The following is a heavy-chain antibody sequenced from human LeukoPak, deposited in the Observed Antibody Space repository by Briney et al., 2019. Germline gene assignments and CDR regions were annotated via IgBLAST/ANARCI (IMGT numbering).Heavy chain of an antibody. CDR2: ISSSSSYI. CDR3: AKDGTNGGYFDY. Sequence: GGSLRLSCAASGFTFSSYSMNWVRQAPGKGLEWVSSISSSSSYIYYADSVKGRFTISRDNAKNSLYLQMNSLRAEDTAVYYCAKDGTNGGYFDYWGQGTLVTVSS. J-gene: IGHJ4*02. V-gene: IGHV3-21*04. CDR1: GFTFSSYS. D-gene: IGHD2-8*01.